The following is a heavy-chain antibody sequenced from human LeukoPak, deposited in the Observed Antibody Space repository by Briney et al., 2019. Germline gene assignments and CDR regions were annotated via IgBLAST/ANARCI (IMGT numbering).Heavy chain of an antibody. D-gene: IGHD3-3*01. CDR3: ATQSDYDFWSGYLGDAFDI. CDR2: IRYDGSNK. V-gene: IGHV3-30*02. CDR1: GFTFSSYG. Sequence: PGGSLRLSCAASGFTFSSYGMHWVRQAPGKGLEWVALIRYDGSNKYYADSVKGRFTISRDNSKNTLYLQMNSPRAEDTAVYYCATQSDYDFWSGYLGDAFDIWGQGTMVTVSS. J-gene: IGHJ3*02.